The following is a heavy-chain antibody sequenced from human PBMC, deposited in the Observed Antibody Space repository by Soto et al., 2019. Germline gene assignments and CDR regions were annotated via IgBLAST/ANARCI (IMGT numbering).Heavy chain of an antibody. CDR3: VRDRDLYRDMFHADL. Sequence: GGSLRLSCAASGFTIGGCSMNWVRQAPGKGLEWLAYITVVTGNTRYAESVRGRFTISADYAANSVFLQMSSLRDEDTALYFCVRDRDLYRDMFHADLWGQGTLVTVSS. CDR2: ITVVTGNT. CDR1: GFTIGGCS. J-gene: IGHJ4*01. D-gene: IGHD1-26*01. V-gene: IGHV3-48*02.